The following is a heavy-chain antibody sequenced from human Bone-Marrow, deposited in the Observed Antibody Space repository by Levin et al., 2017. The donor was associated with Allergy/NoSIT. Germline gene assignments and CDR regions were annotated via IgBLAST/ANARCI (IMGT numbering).Heavy chain of an antibody. V-gene: IGHV4-39*01. CDR3: ARRIAAAGTDAFDI. CDR1: GGSISSSSYY. J-gene: IGHJ3*02. Sequence: PSETLSFTCTVSGGSISSSSYYWGWIRQPPGKGLEWIGSIYYSGSTYYNPSLKSRVTISVDTSKNQFSLKLSSVTAADTAVYYCARRIAAAGTDAFDIWGQGTMVTVSS. D-gene: IGHD6-13*01. CDR2: IYYSGST.